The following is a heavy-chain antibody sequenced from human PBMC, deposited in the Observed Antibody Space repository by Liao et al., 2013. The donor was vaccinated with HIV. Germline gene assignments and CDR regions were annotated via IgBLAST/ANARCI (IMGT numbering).Heavy chain of an antibody. D-gene: IGHD3-16*01. J-gene: IGHJ3*01. V-gene: IGHV4-61*02. CDR1: GGSISTGSYH. Sequence: QVQLQESGPGLVKPSQTLSLTCSVSGGSISTGSYHWSWIRQPAGKGLEWIGRIYTSGRTDYNPSLRSRVTISVDVSKNQFTLNLNSVTGADTAVYYCARERWSQLWLSEAHDAFDFWGQGTVVRVSS. CDR2: IYTSGRT. CDR3: ARERWSQLWLSEAHDAFDF.